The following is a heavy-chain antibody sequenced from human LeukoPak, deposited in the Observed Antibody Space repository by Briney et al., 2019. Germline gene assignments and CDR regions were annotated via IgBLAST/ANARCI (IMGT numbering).Heavy chain of an antibody. CDR3: AREYYDILTGYYPLDY. D-gene: IGHD3-9*01. CDR2: INPSGGST. CDR1: GYTFTSYY. V-gene: IGHV1-46*01. Sequence: ASVKVSCKASGYTFTSYYMHWVRQAPGQGLEWMGIINPSGGSTSYAQKFQGRVTMTRDTSTSTVYMELSSLRSEDTAVYYCAREYYDILTGYYPLDYWGQXTLVTVSS. J-gene: IGHJ4*02.